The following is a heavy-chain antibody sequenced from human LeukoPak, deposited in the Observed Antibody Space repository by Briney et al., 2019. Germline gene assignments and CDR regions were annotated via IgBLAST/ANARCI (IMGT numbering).Heavy chain of an antibody. Sequence: GGSLRLSCAASGFTFSAYWMSWLRQAPGRGLKWVASIKQDGGEKYYVDSVMGRFTISKDNAKNSLYLQMNSLRVEDTAVYYCARDMHSSYEYWGQGTLVSVSS. V-gene: IGHV3-7*05. CDR2: IKQDGGEK. CDR3: ARDMHSSYEY. D-gene: IGHD2-2*01. CDR1: GFTFSAYW. J-gene: IGHJ4*02.